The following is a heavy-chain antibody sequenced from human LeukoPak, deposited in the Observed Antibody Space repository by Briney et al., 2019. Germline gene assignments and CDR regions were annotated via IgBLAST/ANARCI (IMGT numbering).Heavy chain of an antibody. D-gene: IGHD6-13*01. CDR2: IYASGNA. J-gene: IGHJ4*02. CDR3: ARGRGSSWYYFDS. Sequence: SETLSLTCTVSGGSISSYYWSWVRQPAGKGLEWIGRIYASGNANYNPSLKGRVTMTVDTSKNQFSLNLSSVTAADTAVYYCARGRGSSWYYFDSWGQGTLVTVSS. CDR1: GGSISSYY. V-gene: IGHV4-4*07.